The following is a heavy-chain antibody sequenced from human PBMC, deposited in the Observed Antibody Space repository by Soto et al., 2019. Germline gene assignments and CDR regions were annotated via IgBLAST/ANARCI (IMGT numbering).Heavy chain of an antibody. V-gene: IGHV3-30-3*01. J-gene: IGHJ4*02. CDR3: ARAPYSGRQWLDF. D-gene: IGHD1-26*01. Sequence: QVQLVESGGGVVQPGRSLRLSCAASGFIFSSYAMHWVRQAPGKGLEWVAVMSYDGGEKYYADSVRGRFSISRDNSRNTLFLEMNSLRGDDTAVYYCARAPYSGRQWLDFWGQGTLVSVSS. CDR2: MSYDGGEK. CDR1: GFIFSSYA.